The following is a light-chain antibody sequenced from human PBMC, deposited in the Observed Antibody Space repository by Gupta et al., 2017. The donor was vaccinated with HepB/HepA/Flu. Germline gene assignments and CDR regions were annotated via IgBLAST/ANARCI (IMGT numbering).Light chain of an antibody. V-gene: IGKV4-1*01. J-gene: IGKJ4*01. Sequence: DIVMTQSPDSLPVSLGERATINCKSSQSVLYSANNKNYLAWYQQRPGQPPKMLIYWASTRESGVPDRFRGSGSGTAFTLTLSSLQAEDVAVSYCQQYSSNPLTFGGGTKVEI. CDR1: QSVLYSANNKNY. CDR3: QQYSSNPLT. CDR2: WAS.